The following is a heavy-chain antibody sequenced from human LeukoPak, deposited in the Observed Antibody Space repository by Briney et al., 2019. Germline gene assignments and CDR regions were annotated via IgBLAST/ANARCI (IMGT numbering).Heavy chain of an antibody. CDR1: GYTFTSYD. J-gene: IGHJ4*02. V-gene: IGHV1-8*01. D-gene: IGHD3/OR15-3a*01. Sequence: GASVKVSCKASGYTFTSYDINWVRQTTGQGLEWMGWMNPGSGNTGYAQKFQGRVTMTRSTSISTVYMEVSGLRSEDTAVYYCTRGGIIILGVATVVDYWGQGTLVTVSS. CDR3: TRGGIIILGVATVVDY. CDR2: MNPGSGNT.